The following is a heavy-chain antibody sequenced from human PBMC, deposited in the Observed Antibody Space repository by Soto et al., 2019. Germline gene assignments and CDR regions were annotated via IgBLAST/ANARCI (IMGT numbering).Heavy chain of an antibody. CDR2: IYYSGST. CDR3: ARAPMVRDNYYGMDV. D-gene: IGHD3-10*01. J-gene: IGHJ6*02. CDR1: GGSISSSSYY. V-gene: IGHV4-39*07. Sequence: PSETLSLTCTVSGGSISSSSYYWGWIRQPPGKGLEWIGSIYYSGSTNYNPSLKSRVTISVDTSKNQISLKLSSVTAADTAVYYCARAPMVRDNYYGMDVWGQGTTVTVSS.